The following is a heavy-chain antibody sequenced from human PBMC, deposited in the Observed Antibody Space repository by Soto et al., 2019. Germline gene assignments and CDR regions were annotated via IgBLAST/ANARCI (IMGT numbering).Heavy chain of an antibody. V-gene: IGHV3-23*01. D-gene: IGHD2-15*01. Sequence: EVQLLESGGDLVQPGGSLRLSCVASGFTFSSHVMSWVRQAPGKGLEWVSAISGSADTTYYADSVKGRFTISRDNSKNTLSLRVNSLRAEDTAVYYCAKVKMGYCTGSSCHLQFEYWGQGTLVTVSS. CDR3: AKVKMGYCTGSSCHLQFEY. CDR1: GFTFSSHV. CDR2: ISGSADTT. J-gene: IGHJ4*02.